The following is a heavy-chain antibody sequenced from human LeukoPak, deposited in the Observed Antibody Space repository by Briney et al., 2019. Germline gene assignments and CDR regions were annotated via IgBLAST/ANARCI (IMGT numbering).Heavy chain of an antibody. CDR3: ARANAVTTVLFDL. Sequence: SETLSLTCAVYGGSFSGYYWSWIRQPPGKGLEWLGEVNHGGGANYNPSLKSRVTMSVDTSKNHLSLELSSVTAADTAIYYCARANAVTTVLFDLWGRGTLVTVSS. J-gene: IGHJ2*01. V-gene: IGHV4-34*01. CDR1: GGSFSGYY. CDR2: VNHGGGA. D-gene: IGHD4-17*01.